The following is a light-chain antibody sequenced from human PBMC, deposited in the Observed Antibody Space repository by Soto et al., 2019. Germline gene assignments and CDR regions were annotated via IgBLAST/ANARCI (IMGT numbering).Light chain of an antibody. V-gene: IGLV2-14*01. CDR3: SSYTSSSTVYV. CDR2: DVS. Sequence: QSALAQLASVSGSPGQSITISCTGTNSDIGAYNYVSWYQQHPGKAPKLMIYDVSNRPSGVSNRFSGSKSGNTASLTISGLQAEDEADYYCSSYTSSSTVYVFGTGTEVTVL. J-gene: IGLJ1*01. CDR1: NSDIGAYNY.